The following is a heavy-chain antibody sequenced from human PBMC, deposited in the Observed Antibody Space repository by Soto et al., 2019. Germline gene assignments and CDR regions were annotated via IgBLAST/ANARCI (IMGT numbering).Heavy chain of an antibody. J-gene: IGHJ6*02. D-gene: IGHD4-17*01. CDR3: AKGRNTVTTDGMDV. V-gene: IGHV3-23*01. Sequence: LRLSCSASGFTVSSYAMSWVRQAPGKGLEWVSAISGSGGSTYYADSVKGRFTISRDNSKNTLYLQMNSLRAEDTAVYYCAKGRNTVTTDGMDVWGQGTTVTVSS. CDR1: GFTVSSYA. CDR2: ISGSGGST.